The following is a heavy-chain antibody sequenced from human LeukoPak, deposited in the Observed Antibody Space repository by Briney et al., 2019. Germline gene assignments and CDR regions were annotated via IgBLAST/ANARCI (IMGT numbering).Heavy chain of an antibody. Sequence: PGGSLRLSCAASGFTVSTKYMNGVGQAPGKGLEWVSIIYSGATTYYADSVKGRFTISRDTSKNTLSLQMNSLRAEDTAVYFCTRVGDHFHWNLDLWGRGTLVSVSS. CDR3: TRVGDHFHWNLDL. V-gene: IGHV3-53*01. J-gene: IGHJ2*01. D-gene: IGHD3-3*02. CDR2: IYSGATT. CDR1: GFTVSTKY.